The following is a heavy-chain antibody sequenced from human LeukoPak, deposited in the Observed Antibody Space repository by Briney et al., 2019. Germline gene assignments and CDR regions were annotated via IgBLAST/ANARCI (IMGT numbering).Heavy chain of an antibody. CDR1: GYTFTSYA. D-gene: IGHD2-2*01. CDR3: ARGAYCSSTSCFDY. V-gene: IGHV7-4-1*02. Sequence: GASVKVSCKASGYTFTSYAMNWVRQAPGQGLEWMGWINTNTGNPTYAQGFTGRFVFSLVTSVSTAYLQISSLKAEDTAVYYCARGAYCSSTSCFDYWGQGTLVTVSS. CDR2: INTNTGNP. J-gene: IGHJ4*02.